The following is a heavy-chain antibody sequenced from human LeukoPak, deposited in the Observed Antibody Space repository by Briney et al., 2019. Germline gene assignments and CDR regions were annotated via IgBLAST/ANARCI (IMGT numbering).Heavy chain of an antibody. CDR2: ISLSGQT. CDR3: SREDRPFCPFAY. D-gene: IGHD3-22*01. Sequence: SETLSLTCGVSGGSIRSTNWWSWVRQPPGQGLEWIGEISLSGQTNFNPSLNGRVTMSLDESRNQLSLKLTSVTAADTGIYYCSREDRPFCPFAYWGQGVLVTVSS. V-gene: IGHV4/OR15-8*02. CDR1: GGSIRSTNW. J-gene: IGHJ4*02.